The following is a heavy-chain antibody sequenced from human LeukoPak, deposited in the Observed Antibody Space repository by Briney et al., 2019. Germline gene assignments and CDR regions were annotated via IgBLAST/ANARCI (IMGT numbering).Heavy chain of an antibody. CDR2: ISYDGSNK. V-gene: IGHV3-30-3*01. CDR3: ARVHY. CDR1: GFTFSSYA. J-gene: IGHJ4*02. Sequence: GGSLRLSCAASGFTFSSYAMHWVRQAPGKGLEWVAVISYDGSNKYYADCVKGRFTISRDNSKNTLYLQMNSLRAEDTAVYYCARVHYWGQGTLVTVSS.